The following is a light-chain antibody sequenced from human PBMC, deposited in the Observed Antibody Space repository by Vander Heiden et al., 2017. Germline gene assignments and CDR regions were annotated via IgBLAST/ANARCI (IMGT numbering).Light chain of an antibody. CDR1: SSDVGGYNY. V-gene: IGLV2-14*03. Sequence: QSALTPPASVSGSPGQSLTISCSGTSSDVGGYNYVSWYQQHPGKAPKLMIYDVSNRPSGVSNRFSGSKSGNTASLTISGLQAEDEADYYCSSYTSSSTYVFGTGTKVTVL. J-gene: IGLJ1*01. CDR3: SSYTSSSTYV. CDR2: DVS.